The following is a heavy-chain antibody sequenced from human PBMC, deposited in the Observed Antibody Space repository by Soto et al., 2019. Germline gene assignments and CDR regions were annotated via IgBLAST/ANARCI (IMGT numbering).Heavy chain of an antibody. J-gene: IGHJ4*02. V-gene: IGHV4-61*01. CDR3: ARWLSELGAYGGYGAGFDY. CDR1: GGSVSTGSYY. D-gene: IGHD4-17*01. CDR2: IYSSWNT. Sequence: SETLSLTCTVSGGSVSTGSYYWSWIRQPPGKGLEWSGHIYSSWNTNYNPSLRSRGTISVDTSKKQFSLKLSSVTAADTAVYYCARWLSELGAYGGYGAGFDYWGQGTLVTVSS.